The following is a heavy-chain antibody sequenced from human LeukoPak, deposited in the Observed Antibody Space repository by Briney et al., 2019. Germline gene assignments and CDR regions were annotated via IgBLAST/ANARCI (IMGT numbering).Heavy chain of an antibody. V-gene: IGHV4-59*01. CDR2: IYYSGST. CDR3: ARGGYYDSSGYQLPFDY. CDR1: GGSISSYY. D-gene: IGHD3-22*01. Sequence: SETLSLTCTVSGGSISSYYWSWIRQPPGKGLEWIGYIYYSGSTNYNPSLKSRVTISVDTSKNQFSLELSSVTAADTAVYYCARGGYYDSSGYQLPFDYWGQGTLVTVSS. J-gene: IGHJ4*02.